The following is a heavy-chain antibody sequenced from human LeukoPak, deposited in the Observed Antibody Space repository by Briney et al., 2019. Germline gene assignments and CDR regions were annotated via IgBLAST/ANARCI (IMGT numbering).Heavy chain of an antibody. CDR2: ISSSGSTI. J-gene: IGHJ4*02. D-gene: IGHD6-13*01. CDR1: GFTFSSYE. Sequence: GGSLRLSCAASGFTFSSYEMNWVRQAPGKGLEWVSYISSSGSTIYYADSVKGRFTISRDNAKNSLYLQMNSLRAEDTAVYYCARGEGIAVASDYWGQGTLVTVSS. V-gene: IGHV3-48*03. CDR3: ARGEGIAVASDY.